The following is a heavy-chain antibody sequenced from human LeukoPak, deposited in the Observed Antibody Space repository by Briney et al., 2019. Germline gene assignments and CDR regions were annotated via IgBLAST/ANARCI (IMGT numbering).Heavy chain of an antibody. CDR2: IYPGDSDT. CDR1: GYSFTTYW. CDR3: ARQAIEGATKSNFDF. J-gene: IGHJ4*02. Sequence: GESLKISCKGSGYSFTTYWIAWVRQMPGKGLGWMGIIYPGDSDTRYSPSFQGQVTISADKSISTAYLQWSSLKASDTAMYYCARQAIEGATKSNFDFWGQGTLVTVSS. D-gene: IGHD1-26*01. V-gene: IGHV5-51*01.